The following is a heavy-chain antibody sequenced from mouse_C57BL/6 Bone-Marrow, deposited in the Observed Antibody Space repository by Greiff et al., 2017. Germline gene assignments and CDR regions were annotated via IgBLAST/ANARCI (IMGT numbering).Heavy chain of an antibody. CDR1: GYTFTSYG. J-gene: IGHJ3*01. Sequence: VKLVESGAELARPGASVKLSCKASGYTFTSYGISWVKQRTGQGLEWIGEIYPRSGNTYYNEKFKGKATLTADKSSSTAYMELRSLTSEDSAVYFCARSGTMIKSWFAYWGQGTLVTVSA. D-gene: IGHD2-4*01. CDR3: ARSGTMIKSWFAY. V-gene: IGHV1-81*01. CDR2: IYPRSGNT.